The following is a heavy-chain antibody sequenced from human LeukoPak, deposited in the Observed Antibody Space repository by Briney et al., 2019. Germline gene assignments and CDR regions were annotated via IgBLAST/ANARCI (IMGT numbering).Heavy chain of an antibody. J-gene: IGHJ6*02. CDR1: GYTFTGYY. CDR3: AIRGSGSPIYYYGMDV. CDR2: INPSGGST. V-gene: IGHV1-46*01. D-gene: IGHD3-10*01. Sequence: ASVKVSCKASGYTFTGYYMHWVRQAPGQGLEWMGIINPSGGSTSYAQKFQGRVTMTRDTSTSTVYMELSSLRSEDTAVYYCAIRGSGSPIYYYGMDVWGQGTTVTVSS.